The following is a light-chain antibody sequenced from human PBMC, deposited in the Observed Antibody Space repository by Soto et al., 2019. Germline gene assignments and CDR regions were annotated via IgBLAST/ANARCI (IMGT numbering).Light chain of an antibody. V-gene: IGLV2-23*01. Sequence: QSVLTQPASVSGSPGQSITISCTGTSSDVGGYNYVSWYQQHPGKAPKLMIYEGSKRPSGVSNRFSGSKSGNTASLTISGLQAEDEADYYCCSYAGVNTYVFGTGTKVTVL. CDR3: CSYAGVNTYV. J-gene: IGLJ1*01. CDR1: SSDVGGYNY. CDR2: EGS.